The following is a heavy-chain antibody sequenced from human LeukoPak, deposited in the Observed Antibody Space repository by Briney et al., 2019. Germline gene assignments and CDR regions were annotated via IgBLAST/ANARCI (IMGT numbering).Heavy chain of an antibody. D-gene: IGHD2-2*01. CDR2: IRGSGGGT. V-gene: IGHV3-23*01. J-gene: IGHJ4*02. CDR1: GFTFNTYA. Sequence: PGFALIRSCAASGFTFNTYAMNWFRQSLGKVLEGVSGIRGSGGGTYYADSVKGRFTISRDNSKSTLYLQMNSLRVEDPAVYYRAKMGARISAAVDNWGQGTLVTVSS. CDR3: AKMGARISAAVDN.